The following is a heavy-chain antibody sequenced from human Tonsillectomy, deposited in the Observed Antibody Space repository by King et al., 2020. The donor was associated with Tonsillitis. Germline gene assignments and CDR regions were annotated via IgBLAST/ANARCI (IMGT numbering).Heavy chain of an antibody. CDR1: GGTFSIYA. CDR3: AREIYGSSGYYSLSAFDI. V-gene: IGHV1-69*01. J-gene: IGHJ3*02. CDR2: IIPIFGSG. D-gene: IGHD3-22*01. Sequence: QLVQSGAEVKKPGSSVKVSCKASGGTFSIYAITWVRQAPGQGLEWMGGIIPIFGSGNYAQKFQGRVTITADESTSTAYMELSSLISEDTAVYYCAREIYGSSGYYSLSAFDIWGQGTMVAVSS.